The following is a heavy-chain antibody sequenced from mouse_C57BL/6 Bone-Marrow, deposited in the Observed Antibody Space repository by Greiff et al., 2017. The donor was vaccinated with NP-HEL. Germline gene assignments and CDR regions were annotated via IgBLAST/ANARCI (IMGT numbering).Heavy chain of an antibody. V-gene: IGHV6-6*01. CDR1: GFTFSDAW. J-gene: IGHJ3*01. D-gene: IGHD2-5*01. Sequence: EVQLVQPGGGLVQPGGSMKLSCAASGFTFSDAWMDWVRQSPGKGLEWVAEIRNKANNHASYYAESVKGRFTISRDASNSGVYLQMNSLRAEDAVIYYCTSGFYSNYFAYWGQGTLVTVSA. CDR3: TSGFYSNYFAY. CDR2: IRNKANNHAS.